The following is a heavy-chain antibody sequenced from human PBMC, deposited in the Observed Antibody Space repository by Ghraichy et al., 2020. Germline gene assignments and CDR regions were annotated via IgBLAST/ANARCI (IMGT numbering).Heavy chain of an antibody. J-gene: IGHJ6*02. V-gene: IGHV3-23*01. Sequence: GSLRLSCAASGFTFSSYWMHWVRQAPGKGLEWVSAISGSGGSTYYADSVKGRFTISRDNSKNTLYLQMNSLRAEDTAVYYCAKPYGDENYYYGMDVWGQGTTVTVSS. CDR3: AKPYGDENYYYGMDV. CDR2: ISGSGGST. D-gene: IGHD4-17*01. CDR1: GFTFSSYW.